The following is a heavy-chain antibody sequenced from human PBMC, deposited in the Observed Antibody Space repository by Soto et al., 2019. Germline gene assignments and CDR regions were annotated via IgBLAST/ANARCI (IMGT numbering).Heavy chain of an antibody. CDR2: IYRTGST. CDR1: GGSFTSNNW. D-gene: IGHD6-19*01. J-gene: IGHJ4*02. CDR3: PSRDRGTSGDY. Sequence: SETLSLTCAVSGGSFTSNNWWTWVRQRPGQGLDWIGEIYRTGSTNDNPSFKSRVTISLDKYANQFSLKVTSLTAADTAVYYCPSRDRGTSGDYCPQGTLVTVS. V-gene: IGHV4-4*02.